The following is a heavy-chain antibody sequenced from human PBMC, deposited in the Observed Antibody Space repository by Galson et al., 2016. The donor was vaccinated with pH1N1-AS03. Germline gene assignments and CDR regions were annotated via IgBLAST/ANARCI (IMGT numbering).Heavy chain of an antibody. J-gene: IGHJ6*02. CDR2: VRYDGNIA. V-gene: IGHV3-30*02. CDR3: AKDGSLPGTYYYSLDV. Sequence: SLRLSCAASGFPFTNNGMHWVRQAPGKRLEWVAFVRYDGNIAYNVDSVKGRFTIFKDNSKNTLYLQMTSLTPEDTALYFCAKDGSLPGTYYYSLDVWGQGTMVTVSS. D-gene: IGHD1-14*01. CDR1: GFPFTNNG.